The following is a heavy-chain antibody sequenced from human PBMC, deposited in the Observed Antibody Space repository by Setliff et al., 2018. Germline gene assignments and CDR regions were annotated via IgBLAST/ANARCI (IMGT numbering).Heavy chain of an antibody. D-gene: IGHD3-10*01. Sequence: GGSLRLSCAASEFTFNKYWMTWVRRAPGKGLEWISLLYDDGSKFCADSVKGRFTISRDNSQNTLFLQMNGLRPEDTAFYHCAKVKKQLIRGFGLDYWGPGTPVTVSS. V-gene: IGHV3-66*02. CDR2: LYDDGSK. J-gene: IGHJ4*02. CDR3: AKVKKQLIRGFGLDY. CDR1: EFTFNKYW.